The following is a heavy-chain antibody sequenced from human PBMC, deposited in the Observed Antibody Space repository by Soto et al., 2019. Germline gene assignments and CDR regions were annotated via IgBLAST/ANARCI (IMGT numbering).Heavy chain of an antibody. CDR2: ISNDGETT. Sequence: PGGSLRLSCSASGFIFRSYAMHWVRQAPGKGLEYLSVISNDGETTYYADSVKGRFTISRDNSKSTLYLQMSGLRVEDTAVYYCVKAGYNVYDSASDIWGQGTMVTVSS. V-gene: IGHV3-64D*08. CDR3: VKAGYNVYDSASDI. J-gene: IGHJ3*02. D-gene: IGHD5-12*01. CDR1: GFIFRSYA.